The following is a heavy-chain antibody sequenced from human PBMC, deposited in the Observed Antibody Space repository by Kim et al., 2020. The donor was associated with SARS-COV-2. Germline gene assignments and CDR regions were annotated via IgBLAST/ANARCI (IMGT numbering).Heavy chain of an antibody. J-gene: IGHJ3*02. Sequence: SETLSLTCAVYGGSFSGYYWSWIRQPPGKGLEWIGEINHSGSTNYNPSLKSRVTISVDTSKNQFSLKLSSGTAADTAVYYCARSGSFSAFDIWGQGTMVT. CDR2: INHSGST. CDR3: ARSGSFSAFDI. CDR1: GGSFSGYY. V-gene: IGHV4-34*01. D-gene: IGHD1-26*01.